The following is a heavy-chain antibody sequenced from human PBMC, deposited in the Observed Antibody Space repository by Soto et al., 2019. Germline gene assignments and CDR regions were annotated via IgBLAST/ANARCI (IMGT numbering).Heavy chain of an antibody. CDR1: GCSISSSSYY. Sequence: ETLSLTCTVSGCSISSSSYYWGWIGQRPGKGMEWIGSIYYSGRTYYNPSLKSRVTISVDTSKNQFSLKLRSVTAADTDVYYCARRYYSGGTYYFDYWGQGTLVTVSS. J-gene: IGHJ4*02. V-gene: IGHV4-39*01. CDR3: ARRYYSGGTYYFDY. CDR2: IYYSGRT. D-gene: IGHD6-19*01.